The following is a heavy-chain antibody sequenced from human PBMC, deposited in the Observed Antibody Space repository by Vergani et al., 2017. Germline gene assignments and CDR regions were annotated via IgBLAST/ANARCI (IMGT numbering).Heavy chain of an antibody. CDR3: AREGWPRLGAFDI. V-gene: IGHV4-34*01. CDR2: INHSGST. J-gene: IGHJ3*02. CDR1: GGSFSGYY. D-gene: IGHD6-19*01. Sequence: QVQLQQWGAGLLKPSETLSLTCAVYGGSFSGYYWSWIRQPPGKGLEWIGEINHSGSTNYNPSLKSRVTISVDTSKYQFSLKLSSVTAADTAVYYCAREGWPRLGAFDIWGQGTMVTVSS.